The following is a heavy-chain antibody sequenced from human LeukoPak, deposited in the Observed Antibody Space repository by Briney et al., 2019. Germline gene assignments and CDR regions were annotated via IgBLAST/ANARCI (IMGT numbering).Heavy chain of an antibody. Sequence: GGSLGLSCAASGFTFSTYAMSWVRQAPGKGLEWVSTISDSGANTYYADSVRGRFTISRDNSKNTLYLQKNSLRADDTAIYYCAKSMTLQWRGFFDLWGRGTHVTVSS. D-gene: IGHD6-19*01. CDR2: ISDSGANT. CDR3: AKSMTLQWRGFFDL. J-gene: IGHJ2*01. CDR1: GFTFSTYA. V-gene: IGHV3-23*01.